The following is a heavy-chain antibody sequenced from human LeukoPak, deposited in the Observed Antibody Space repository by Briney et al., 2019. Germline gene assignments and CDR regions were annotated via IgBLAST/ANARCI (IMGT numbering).Heavy chain of an antibody. CDR3: AREEGYYGSGSYYPRYFDL. CDR1: GGSFSGYY. CDR2: INHSGST. Sequence: SETLSLTCAVYGGSFSGYYWSWIRQPPGKGLEWIGEINHSGSTNYNPSLKSRVTMSVDTSKNQFSLKLSSVTAADTAVYYCAREEGYYGSGSYYPRYFDLWGRGTLVTVSS. D-gene: IGHD3-10*01. J-gene: IGHJ2*01. V-gene: IGHV4-34*01.